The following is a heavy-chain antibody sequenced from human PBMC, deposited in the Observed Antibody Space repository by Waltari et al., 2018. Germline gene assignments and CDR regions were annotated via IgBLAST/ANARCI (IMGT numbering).Heavy chain of an antibody. CDR3: ARDSVGATVPRALY. V-gene: IGHV1-69*01. Sequence: QVQLVQSGAEVKKPGSSVKVSCKASGGTFSSYAISWVRQAPGQGLEWMGGISPIFSTANYAQKFQGRVTITADESTSTAYMELSSLRSEDTAVYYCARDSVGATVPRALYWGQGTLVTVSS. CDR2: ISPIFSTA. CDR1: GGTFSSYA. J-gene: IGHJ4*02. D-gene: IGHD1-26*01.